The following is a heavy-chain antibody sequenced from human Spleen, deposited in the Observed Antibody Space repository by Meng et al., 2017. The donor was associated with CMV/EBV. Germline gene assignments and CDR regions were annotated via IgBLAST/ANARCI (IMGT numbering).Heavy chain of an antibody. CDR2: ISSSGGGT. CDR3: ARIPYCSGGSCHFDP. Sequence: GESLKISCAASAFAFSSYAMSWVRQAPGKGLEWVSSISSSGGGTYYADSVKGRFTISRDNSKNTLYLQMNSLRAEDTAVYYCARIPYCSGGSCHFDPWGQGTLVTVSS. V-gene: IGHV3-23*01. CDR1: AFAFSSYA. J-gene: IGHJ5*02. D-gene: IGHD2-15*01.